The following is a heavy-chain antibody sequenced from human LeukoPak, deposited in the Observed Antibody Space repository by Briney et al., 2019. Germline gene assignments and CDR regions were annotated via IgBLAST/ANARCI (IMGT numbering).Heavy chain of an antibody. Sequence: PSETLSLTCTVSGGSISSYYWSWIRQPPGKGLEWIGYIYYSGSTNYNPSLKSRVTISVDTSKNQSSLKLSSVTAADTAVYYCARGFRGYNWFDPWGQGTLVTVSS. V-gene: IGHV4-59*01. CDR1: GGSISSYY. CDR2: IYYSGST. D-gene: IGHD3-3*01. J-gene: IGHJ5*02. CDR3: ARGFRGYNWFDP.